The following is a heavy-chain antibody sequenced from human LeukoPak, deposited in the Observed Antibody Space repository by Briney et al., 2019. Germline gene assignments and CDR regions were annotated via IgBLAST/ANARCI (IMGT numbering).Heavy chain of an antibody. CDR2: ITPVFDMA. V-gene: IGHV1-69*04. CDR1: GGTFNNYA. Sequence: GASVKVSCKVSGGTFNNYAISWVRQAPGQGLEWMGRITPVFDMANYAQKFQGTVTITADKSTSTVYIELSSLRNEDTALYNCAIIALVPMWGQGTKVTVSS. D-gene: IGHD6-19*01. CDR3: AIIALVPM. J-gene: IGHJ3*02.